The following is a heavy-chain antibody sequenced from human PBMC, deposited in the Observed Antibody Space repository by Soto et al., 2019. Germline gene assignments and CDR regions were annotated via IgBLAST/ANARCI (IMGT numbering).Heavy chain of an antibody. V-gene: IGHV4-59*01. D-gene: IGHD3-10*01. J-gene: IGHJ3*02. CDR3: ARVRSWRAFDI. CDR1: GGSISSYY. CDR2: IYYSGST. Sequence: SETLSLTCTVAGGSISSYYWSWIRQPPGKGLEWIGYIYYSGSTNYNPSLKSRVTISVDTSKNQFSLKLSSVTAADTAVYYCARVRSWRAFDIWGQGTMVTVSS.